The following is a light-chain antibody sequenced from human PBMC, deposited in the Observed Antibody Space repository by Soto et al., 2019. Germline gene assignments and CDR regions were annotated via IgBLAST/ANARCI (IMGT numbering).Light chain of an antibody. CDR2: DAF. CDR3: QQYENLPLT. J-gene: IGKJ3*01. V-gene: IGKV1-33*01. Sequence: DIQMTQSPSSLSASVGDRVIITCQASHDISNCLNWYQQKPGKAPKLLIYDAFNSETGVPSRFSGSGSGTDFTFTISSLQPEDIATYYCQQYENLPLTFGPGTKVDIK. CDR1: HDISNC.